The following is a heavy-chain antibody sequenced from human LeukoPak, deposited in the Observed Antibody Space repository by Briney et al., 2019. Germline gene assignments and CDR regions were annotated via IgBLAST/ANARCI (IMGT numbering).Heavy chain of an antibody. J-gene: IGHJ4*02. Sequence: PGGSLRLSCAASEFTFSNYAMTWVRQAPGKGLEWVSGISGSGGSTYYADSVRGRFTISRDNFKNTMYMQMNSLRADDTAIYYCARTGVGGGYRFDYWGQGTLVTVSS. V-gene: IGHV3-23*01. CDR1: EFTFSNYA. CDR2: ISGSGGST. CDR3: ARTGVGGGYRFDY. D-gene: IGHD1-26*01.